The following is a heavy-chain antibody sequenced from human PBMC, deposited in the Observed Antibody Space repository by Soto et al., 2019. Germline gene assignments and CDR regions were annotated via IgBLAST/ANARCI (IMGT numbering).Heavy chain of an antibody. J-gene: IGHJ5*02. V-gene: IGHV4-4*02. CDR1: GGSISSSNW. Sequence: PSETLSLTCAVSGGSISSSNWWSWVRQPPGXGLEWIGEIYHSGSTNYNPSLKSRVTISVDKSKNQFSLKLSSVTAADTAVYYCARSDAYYDILTGYYSRGTFDPWGQGTLVTVSS. D-gene: IGHD3-9*01. CDR3: ARSDAYYDILTGYYSRGTFDP. CDR2: IYHSGST.